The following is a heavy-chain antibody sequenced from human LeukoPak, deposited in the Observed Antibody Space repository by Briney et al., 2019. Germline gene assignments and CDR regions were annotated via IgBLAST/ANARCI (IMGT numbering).Heavy chain of an antibody. J-gene: IGHJ4*02. CDR2: IYYSGST. V-gene: IGHV4-59*08. CDR3: ARHESSFGDFWSGYRFDY. D-gene: IGHD3-3*01. Sequence: SETLSLTCTVSGGSISSYYWSWIRQPPGKGLEWIGYIYYSGSTNYNPSLKSRVTISVDTSKSQFSLKLSSVTAADTAVYYCARHESSFGDFWSGYRFDYWGQGTLVTVSS. CDR1: GGSISSYY.